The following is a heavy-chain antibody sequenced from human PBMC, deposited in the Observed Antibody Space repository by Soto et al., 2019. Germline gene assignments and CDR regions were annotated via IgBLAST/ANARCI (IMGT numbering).Heavy chain of an antibody. CDR2: ISGSGGST. V-gene: IGHV3-23*01. J-gene: IGHJ4*02. D-gene: IGHD2-2*01. CDR3: AKDQGGRGHINDCSSTSCYRKFDY. Sequence: EVQLLESGGGLVQPGGSLSLSCAASGFTFSSYAMSWVRQAPGKGLEWVSAISGSGGSTYYADAVKGRFTISRDNSRNKLYLQMDSLRAEDTAVYYCAKDQGGRGHINDCSSTSCYRKFDYWGQGTLVTVSS. CDR1: GFTFSSYA.